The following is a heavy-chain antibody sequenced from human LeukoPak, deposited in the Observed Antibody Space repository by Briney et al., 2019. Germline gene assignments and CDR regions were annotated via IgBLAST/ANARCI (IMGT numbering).Heavy chain of an antibody. J-gene: IGHJ4*02. CDR2: ITGSGGST. V-gene: IGHV3-23*01. CDR1: AFTFSNYA. Sequence: PGGSLRLSCAASAFTFSNYAMSWVRQAPGKGLEWVSGITGSGGSTYYADSVKGRFTISRDNAKNTLYLQMNSLRAEDTAVYYCARDGSLPDYWGQGTLVTVSS. CDR3: ARDGSLPDY.